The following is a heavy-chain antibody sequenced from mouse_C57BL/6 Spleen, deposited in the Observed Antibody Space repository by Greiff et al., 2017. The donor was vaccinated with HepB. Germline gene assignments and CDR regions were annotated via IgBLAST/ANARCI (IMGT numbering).Heavy chain of an antibody. CDR1: GYAFSSSW. CDR2: IYPGDGDT. CDR3: ARDYGSSSPYAMDY. J-gene: IGHJ4*01. D-gene: IGHD1-1*01. Sequence: QVQLQQSGPELVKPGASVKISCKASGYAFSSSWMNWVKQRPGKGLEWIGRIYPGDGDTNYNGKFKGKATLTADKSSSTAYMQLSSLTSEDSAVYFCARDYGSSSPYAMDYWGQGTSVTVSS. V-gene: IGHV1-82*01.